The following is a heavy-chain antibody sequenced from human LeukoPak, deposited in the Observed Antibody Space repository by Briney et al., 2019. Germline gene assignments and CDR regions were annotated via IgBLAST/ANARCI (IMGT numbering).Heavy chain of an antibody. Sequence: SETLSLTCAVSGGSISSGGYSWSRIRQPPGKGLEWIGYIYHSGSTYYNPSLKSRVTISVDRSKNQFSLKLSSVTAADTAVYYCARGGGYCSGGSCLYDAFDIWGQGTMVTVSS. CDR3: ARGGGYCSGGSCLYDAFDI. CDR2: IYHSGST. CDR1: GGSISSGGYS. V-gene: IGHV4-30-2*01. J-gene: IGHJ3*02. D-gene: IGHD2-15*01.